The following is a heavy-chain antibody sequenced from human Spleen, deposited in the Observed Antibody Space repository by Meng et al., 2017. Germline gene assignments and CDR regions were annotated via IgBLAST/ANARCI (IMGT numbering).Heavy chain of an antibody. Sequence: SVKVSCKAFGGTFSSYAISWVRQAPGQGLEWMGGIIPIFGTANYAQKFQGRVTITADESTSTAYMELSSLRSEDTAVYYCARDPRGDGQPPTWWGQGTLVTVSS. J-gene: IGHJ4*02. CDR2: IIPIFGTA. CDR1: GGTFSSYA. CDR3: ARDPRGDGQPPTW. V-gene: IGHV1-69*13. D-gene: IGHD3-10*01.